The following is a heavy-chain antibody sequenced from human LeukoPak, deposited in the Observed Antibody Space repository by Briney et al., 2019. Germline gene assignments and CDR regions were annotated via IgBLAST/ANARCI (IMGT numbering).Heavy chain of an antibody. CDR3: ARGSLTYYYDSSGYGYFDY. V-gene: IGHV3-11*01. D-gene: IGHD3-22*01. Sequence: PGGSLRLSCAASGFTFSDYYMSWIRQAPGKGLEWVSYISSSGSTIYYADSVKGRFTISRDNVKNSLYLQMNSLRAEDTAVYYCARGSLTYYYDSSGYGYFDYWGQGTLVTVSS. CDR1: GFTFSDYY. CDR2: ISSSGSTI. J-gene: IGHJ4*02.